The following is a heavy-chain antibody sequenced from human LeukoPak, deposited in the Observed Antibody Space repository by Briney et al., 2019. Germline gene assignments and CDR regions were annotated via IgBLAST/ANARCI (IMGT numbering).Heavy chain of an antibody. D-gene: IGHD6-6*01. V-gene: IGHV4-4*07. J-gene: IGHJ4*02. CDR3: AREGSVTARPFVSIYY. CDR2: IHTSGNT. Sequence: SETLSLTCTVSGGSISSYYWSWIRQPAGKGLEWIGRIHTSGNTDYNPSLKSRVAMSVDTSKNQFSLKLSSVTAADTAVYYCAREGSVTARPFVSIYYWGQGTLVTISS. CDR1: GGSISSYY.